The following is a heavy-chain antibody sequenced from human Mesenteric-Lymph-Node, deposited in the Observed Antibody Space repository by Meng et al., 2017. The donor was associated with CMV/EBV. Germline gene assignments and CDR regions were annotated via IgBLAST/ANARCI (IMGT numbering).Heavy chain of an antibody. CDR1: GASISSSSYY. Sequence: GSLRLSCTVSGASISSSSYYWGWIRQPPGKGLEWIGSIYYSGSTYYNPSLNSRVTISVDTSKNQFSLNLSSVTAADTAVYYCARLRASRYQLLYDYYYYGMDVWGQGTTVTVSS. CDR3: ARLRASRYQLLYDYYYYGMDV. V-gene: IGHV4-39*07. CDR2: IYYSGST. J-gene: IGHJ6*02. D-gene: IGHD2-2*02.